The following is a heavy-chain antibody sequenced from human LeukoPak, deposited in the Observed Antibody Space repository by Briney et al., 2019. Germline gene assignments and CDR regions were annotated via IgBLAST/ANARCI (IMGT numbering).Heavy chain of an antibody. J-gene: IGHJ4*02. Sequence: GGSLRLSCAASGFTFSSYSMNWVRQAPGKGLEWVSSISSSSSYIYYADSVKGRFTISRDNAKNSLYLQMNSLRAEDTAVYYCARDGYSYGRPNSLDYWGQGTLVTVSS. CDR2: ISSSSSYI. CDR1: GFTFSSYS. CDR3: ARDGYSYGRPNSLDY. V-gene: IGHV3-21*01. D-gene: IGHD5-18*01.